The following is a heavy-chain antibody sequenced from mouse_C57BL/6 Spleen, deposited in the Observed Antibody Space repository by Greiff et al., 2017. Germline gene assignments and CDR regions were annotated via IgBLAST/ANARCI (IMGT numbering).Heavy chain of an antibody. Sequence: EVQGVESGGGLVQPKGSLKLSCAASGFSFNTYAMNWVRQAPGKGLEWVARIRSKSNNYATYYADSVKDRFTISRDDSESMLYLQMNNLKTEDTAMYYCVRHTPIYYDYDWYFDVWGTGTTVTVSS. J-gene: IGHJ1*03. V-gene: IGHV10-1*01. D-gene: IGHD2-4*01. CDR3: VRHTPIYYDYDWYFDV. CDR1: GFSFNTYA. CDR2: IRSKSNNYAT.